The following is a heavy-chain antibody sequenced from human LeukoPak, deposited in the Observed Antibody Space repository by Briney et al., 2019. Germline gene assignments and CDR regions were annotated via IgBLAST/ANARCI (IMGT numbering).Heavy chain of an antibody. CDR1: GYSFTSYW. Sequence: GESLKISCKGSGYSFTSYWIGWVRQMPGKGLEWMGIIYPGDSDTRYSPSFQGQVTISADKSISTAYLQWSSLKASDTAMYYCGRIPAAGSLKGSFDIWGQGTMVTVPS. D-gene: IGHD6-13*01. J-gene: IGHJ3*02. V-gene: IGHV5-51*01. CDR2: IYPGDSDT. CDR3: GRIPAAGSLKGSFDI.